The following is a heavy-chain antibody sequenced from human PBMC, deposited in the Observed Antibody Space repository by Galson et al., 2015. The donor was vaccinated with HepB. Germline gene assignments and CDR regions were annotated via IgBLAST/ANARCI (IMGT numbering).Heavy chain of an antibody. Sequence: SLRLSCAASGFTFSSYGMHWVRQAPGKGLEWVAVIWYDGSNKYYADSVKGRFTISRDNSKNTLYLQMNSLRAEDTAVYYCARALPKGIAVAGTFVLDYWGQGTLVTVSS. CDR3: ARALPKGIAVAGTFVLDY. J-gene: IGHJ4*02. CDR2: IWYDGSNK. CDR1: GFTFSSYG. D-gene: IGHD6-19*01. V-gene: IGHV3-33*01.